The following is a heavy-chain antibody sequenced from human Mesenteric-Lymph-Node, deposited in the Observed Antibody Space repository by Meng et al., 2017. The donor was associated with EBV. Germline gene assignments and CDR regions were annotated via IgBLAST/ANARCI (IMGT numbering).Heavy chain of an antibody. CDR3: ARADSGGPWHFDY. V-gene: IGHV4-4*02. Sequence: QVQLQDSGPGLVKPSGTLSLTCAVSSGSISSSNWWSWVRQPPGKGLEWIGEIYHNGNTNYNPSLKSRVTISVDKSKNQFSLKLNSVTAADTAVYYCARADSGGPWHFDYWGQGTLVTVSS. J-gene: IGHJ4*02. CDR2: IYHNGNT. D-gene: IGHD3-22*01. CDR1: SGSISSSNW.